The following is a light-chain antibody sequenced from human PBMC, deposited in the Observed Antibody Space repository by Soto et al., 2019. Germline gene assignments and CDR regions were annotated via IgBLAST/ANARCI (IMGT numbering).Light chain of an antibody. CDR1: QDISNY. J-gene: IGKJ4*01. Sequence: DIQMTQSPSSLSASVGVRVTITCRASQDISNYLAWYQQKPGKVPKLLIYVASTLQSGVPSRFSGGGSGTDFTLTISSLQPEDVATYYCQKYNSAPHTFGGGTKVEIK. V-gene: IGKV1-27*01. CDR2: VAS. CDR3: QKYNSAPHT.